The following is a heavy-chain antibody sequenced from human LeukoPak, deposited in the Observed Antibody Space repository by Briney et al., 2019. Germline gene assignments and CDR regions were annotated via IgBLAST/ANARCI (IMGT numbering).Heavy chain of an antibody. Sequence: GGSLRLSCAASGFTFSSYAMSWVRQAPGKGLEWVSYIDSGSHKIFYADSVKGRFTISRDNAMNSLYLQLNSLRAEDTAVYYCARDMSESSGYPLFHHWGQGTLVTVSS. CDR2: IDSGSHKI. D-gene: IGHD3-22*01. CDR3: ARDMSESSGYPLFHH. V-gene: IGHV3-48*01. J-gene: IGHJ4*02. CDR1: GFTFSSYA.